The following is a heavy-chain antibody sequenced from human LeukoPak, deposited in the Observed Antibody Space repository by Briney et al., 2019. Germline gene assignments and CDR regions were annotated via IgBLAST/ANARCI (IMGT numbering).Heavy chain of an antibody. Sequence: PGGSLRLSCAASGFTFSSYGMSWVRQAPGKGLEWVSGISGSGGSIYYADSAKGRFTISRDNSRNTLNLQMNSLRAEDTAVYYCAKRGRYDSSGYYGAFDCWGQGTLVTVSS. J-gene: IGHJ4*02. CDR2: ISGSGGSI. CDR1: GFTFSSYG. V-gene: IGHV3-23*01. D-gene: IGHD3-22*01. CDR3: AKRGRYDSSGYYGAFDC.